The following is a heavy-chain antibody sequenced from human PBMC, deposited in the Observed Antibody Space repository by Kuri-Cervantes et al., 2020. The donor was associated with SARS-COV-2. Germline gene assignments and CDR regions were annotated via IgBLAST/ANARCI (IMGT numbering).Heavy chain of an antibody. Sequence: ASVKVSCKASGYTFTGYYMRWVRQAPGQGLEWMGWINPNSGGTNFTQKFEGRVTVTRDTSINTAYMDLTRLGSDDTAVYYCARGESIYGSRWYAGGFDYWGQGTLVTVSS. CDR3: ARGESIYGSRWYAGGFDY. J-gene: IGHJ4*02. CDR1: GYTFTGYY. D-gene: IGHD6-13*01. V-gene: IGHV1-2*02. CDR2: INPNSGGT.